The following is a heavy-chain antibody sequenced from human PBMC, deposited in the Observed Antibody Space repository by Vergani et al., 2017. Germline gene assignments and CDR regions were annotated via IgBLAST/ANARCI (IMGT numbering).Heavy chain of an antibody. CDR2: IPRGGSPI. J-gene: IGHJ6*04. CDR1: GFTFSDYY. Sequence: QVQLVESGGGLVKPGGSLRLSCVGFGFTFSDYYMSWIRQPPGKGLEWISHIPRGGSPIFYADSLKGRFTISRDNAKKSLYLQMDSLRVVDTAVYYCATVVFVPASAHYDMDVWGTGTTVTVSS. CDR3: ATVVFVPASAHYDMDV. D-gene: IGHD2-2*01. V-gene: IGHV3-11*01.